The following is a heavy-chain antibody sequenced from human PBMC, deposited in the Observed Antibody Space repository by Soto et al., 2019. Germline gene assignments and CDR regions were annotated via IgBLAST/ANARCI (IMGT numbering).Heavy chain of an antibody. D-gene: IGHD2-2*01. CDR2: ISAYNGNT. CDR3: ARGQGYCSSTSCYGLAFDI. CDR1: GYTFTSYG. J-gene: IGHJ3*02. Sequence: QVQLVQSGAEVKKPGASVKVSCKASGYTFTSYGISWVRQAPGQGLEWMGWISAYNGNTNHAQKLQGRVTMTTDTSTSTAYMELRSLRSDDTAVYYCARGQGYCSSTSCYGLAFDIWGQGTMVTVSS. V-gene: IGHV1-18*01.